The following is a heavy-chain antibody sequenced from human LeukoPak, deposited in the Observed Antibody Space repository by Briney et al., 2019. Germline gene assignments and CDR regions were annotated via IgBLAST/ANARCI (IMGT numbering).Heavy chain of an antibody. Sequence: TGGSLRLSCAVSGFTFRSYAMSWVRQAPGKGLEWVSGISGSGGSTYYADSVKGRFTISRDNSKNTLYLQMNSLRAEDTAVYYCAKDSLRVAALDYWGQGTLVTVSS. V-gene: IGHV3-23*01. CDR1: GFTFRSYA. D-gene: IGHD2-15*01. J-gene: IGHJ4*02. CDR3: AKDSLRVAALDY. CDR2: ISGSGGST.